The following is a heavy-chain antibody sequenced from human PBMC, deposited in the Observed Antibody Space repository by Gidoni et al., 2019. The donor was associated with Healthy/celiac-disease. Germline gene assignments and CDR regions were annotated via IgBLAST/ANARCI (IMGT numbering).Heavy chain of an antibody. V-gene: IGHV3-21*01. D-gene: IGHD3-10*01. CDR3: ARLSGGNYYGMDV. CDR2: ISSSSSYI. Sequence: EVQLVESGGGLVKPGGSLRLSCAASGFTFSSYSRNWVRQAPGKGLEWVSSISSSSSYIYYADSVKGRFTISRDNAKNSLYLQMNSLRAEDTAVYYCARLSGGNYYGMDVWGQGTTVTVSS. J-gene: IGHJ6*02. CDR1: GFTFSSYS.